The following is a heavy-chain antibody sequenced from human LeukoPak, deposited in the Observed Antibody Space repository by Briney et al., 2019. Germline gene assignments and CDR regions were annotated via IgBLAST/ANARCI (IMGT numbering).Heavy chain of an antibody. CDR3: AREGRHVGSPNRYCSGGSCPLDY. Sequence: GGSLRLSCAASGFTFSSYSMNWVRQAPGKGLEWVSYISSSSSTIYYADSVKGRFTISRDNAKNSLYLQMNSLRAEDTAVYYCAREGRHVGSPNRYCSGGSCPLDYWGQGTLVTVSS. CDR2: ISSSSSTI. CDR1: GFTFSSYS. V-gene: IGHV3-48*04. D-gene: IGHD2-15*01. J-gene: IGHJ4*02.